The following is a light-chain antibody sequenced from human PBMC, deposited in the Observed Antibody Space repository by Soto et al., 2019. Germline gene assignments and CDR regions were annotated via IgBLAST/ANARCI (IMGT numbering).Light chain of an antibody. CDR2: GVS. J-gene: IGLJ2*01. CDR1: ISDFVLYNY. V-gene: IGLV2-8*01. CDR3: SSYAGSNGVI. Sequence: QSALTQPASVSGSPGQSITISCTGTISDFVLYNYVSWYQQHPGKAPKLMLYGVSNRPSGVPDRFSGSKSGNTASLTVSGLQAEDEADYYCSSYAGSNGVIFGGGTQLTVL.